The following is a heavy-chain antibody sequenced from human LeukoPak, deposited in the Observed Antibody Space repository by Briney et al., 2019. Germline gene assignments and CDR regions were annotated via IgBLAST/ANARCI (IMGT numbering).Heavy chain of an antibody. V-gene: IGHV4-30-4*01. D-gene: IGHD4-11*01. CDR1: GGSISSGDYY. Sequence: SETLSLTCTVSGGSISSGDYYWSWLRQPPGKGLEWIGYIYYSGSTYYNPSLKSRVTISVDTSKNQFSLKLSSVTAADTAVYYCARGSDYSNRRYYYGMDVWGQGTTVTVSS. CDR3: ARGSDYSNRRYYYGMDV. CDR2: IYYSGST. J-gene: IGHJ6*02.